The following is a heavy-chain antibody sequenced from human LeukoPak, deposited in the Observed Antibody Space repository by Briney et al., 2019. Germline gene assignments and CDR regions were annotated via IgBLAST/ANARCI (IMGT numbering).Heavy chain of an antibody. Sequence: GASVKVSCKASGGTFSSYAISWVREAPGQGLEWMGGIIPIFGTANYAQKFQGRVTITTDESTSTAYMELSSLRSEDTAVYYCARAELQHTLDYYYYYMDVWGKGTTVTVSS. D-gene: IGHD6-13*01. J-gene: IGHJ6*03. CDR3: ARAELQHTLDYYYYYMDV. CDR2: IIPIFGTA. V-gene: IGHV1-69*05. CDR1: GGTFSSYA.